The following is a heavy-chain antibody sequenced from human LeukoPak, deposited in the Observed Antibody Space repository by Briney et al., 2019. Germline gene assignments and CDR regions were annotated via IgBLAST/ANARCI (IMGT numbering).Heavy chain of an antibody. D-gene: IGHD3-10*01. CDR1: GFTFDDYG. CDR3: ARDGDFSGSGRPDY. V-gene: IGHV3-20*04. CDR2: TNWDGRST. Sequence: GGSLRLSCAASGFTFDDYGMRWVRHAQGKGLEWVSGTNWDGRSTGYADSVKGRFTISRDNTNNSLYLQMNSLRGEDTAFYYCARDGDFSGSGRPDYWGQGTLVTVSS. J-gene: IGHJ4*02.